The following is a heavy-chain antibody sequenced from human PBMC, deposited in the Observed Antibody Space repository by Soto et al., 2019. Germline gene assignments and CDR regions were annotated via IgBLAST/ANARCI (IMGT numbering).Heavy chain of an antibody. D-gene: IGHD1-26*01. CDR3: ERCSGSIFPLLTDCFDP. Sequence: ASVKVSCKASGYTFTSYGISWVRQAPGQGLEWMGWISAYNGNTNYAQKLQGRVTMTTDTSTSTAYMELRSLRSDDTAVYYCERCSGSIFPLLTDCFDPWGQGTLVTGLL. CDR1: GYTFTSYG. J-gene: IGHJ5*02. V-gene: IGHV1-18*01. CDR2: ISAYNGNT.